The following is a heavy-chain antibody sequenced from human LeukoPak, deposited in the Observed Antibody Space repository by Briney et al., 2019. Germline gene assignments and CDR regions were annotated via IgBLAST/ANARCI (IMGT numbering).Heavy chain of an antibody. J-gene: IGHJ4*02. Sequence: GGSLRLSCAASGFTFSSYAMHWVRQAPGKGLEWVAVISYDGSNKYYADSVKGRFTISRDNSKNTLYLQMNSLRAEDTAVYYCARDRLGAMLFFDSWGQGTLVTVSS. CDR3: ARDRLGAMLFFDS. CDR2: ISYDGSNK. V-gene: IGHV3-30*04. CDR1: GFTFSSYA. D-gene: IGHD3-16*01.